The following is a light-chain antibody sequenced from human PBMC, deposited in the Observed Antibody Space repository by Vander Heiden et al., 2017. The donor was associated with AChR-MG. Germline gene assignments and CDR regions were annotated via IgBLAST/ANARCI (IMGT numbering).Light chain of an antibody. CDR2: DAS. CDR3: QQRDKWPPLT. Sequence: EIVLTQSPGTLSLSPGERATLSCRASQSVNTYLAWYQQKPGQAPRLLIYDASNRATGIPARFSGSGYGTDFTLTISSLEPEDFAVYYCQQRDKWPPLTFGGGTKVVIK. CDR1: QSVNTY. J-gene: IGKJ4*01. V-gene: IGKV3-11*01.